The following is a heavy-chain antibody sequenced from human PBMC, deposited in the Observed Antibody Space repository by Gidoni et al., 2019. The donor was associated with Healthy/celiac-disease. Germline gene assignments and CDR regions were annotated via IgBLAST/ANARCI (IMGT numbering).Heavy chain of an antibody. D-gene: IGHD6-19*01. CDR1: GCSISGSSYY. CDR2: ICCSGST. CDR3: ARLPGIAVAGYYYYYGMDV. Sequence: QLQLQESGTGLVTPSETLPLTCTVAGCSISGSSYYWGWIRQPPGKGLEWIGGICCSGSTYYNPSFKSRVTISVDTTTNQFPLKLSSVTAADTAVYYCARLPGIAVAGYYYYYGMDVWGQGTTVTVSS. V-gene: IGHV4-39*01. J-gene: IGHJ6*02.